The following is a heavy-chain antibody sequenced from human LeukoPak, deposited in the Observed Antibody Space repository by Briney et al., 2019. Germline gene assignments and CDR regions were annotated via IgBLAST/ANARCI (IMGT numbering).Heavy chain of an antibody. J-gene: IGHJ6*03. CDR1: GYSFTSYW. CDR3: ARIPGYSYGYLYYYYMDV. Sequence: GESLKISCKGSGYSFTSYWIGWLRQMPGKGLEWMGIIYPGDSDTRYSPSFQGQVTISADKSISTAYLQWRSLKASDTAMYYCARIPGYSYGYLYYYYMDVWGKGTTVTVSS. V-gene: IGHV5-51*01. CDR2: IYPGDSDT. D-gene: IGHD5-18*01.